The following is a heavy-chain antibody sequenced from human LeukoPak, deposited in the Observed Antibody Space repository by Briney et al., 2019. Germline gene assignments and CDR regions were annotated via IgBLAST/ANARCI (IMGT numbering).Heavy chain of an antibody. CDR2: IDSDGSST. CDR3: ARTGLVAPRYYDFYLHDAFDI. J-gene: IGHJ3*02. Sequence: PGGSLRLSCAASGFTFSSYWMHWVRQAPGKGLVWVSRIDSDGSSTTYADSVKGRITISRDNAKNTLYLQMNSLRAEDTAVYYCARTGLVAPRYYDFYLHDAFDIWGQGTMVTVSS. D-gene: IGHD3-3*01. V-gene: IGHV3-74*01. CDR1: GFTFSSYW.